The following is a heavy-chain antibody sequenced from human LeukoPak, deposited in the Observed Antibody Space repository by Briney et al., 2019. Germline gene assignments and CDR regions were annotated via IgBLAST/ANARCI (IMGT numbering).Heavy chain of an antibody. Sequence: ASVMVSCKASGYSFTGHYLYWVRQAPGQGLEWMGWINPASGGTEYAQIFQGRVSMTTGTSTNTAYMELTGLISDDTAVYYCSKSGLGGLDSTAYRFLEHWGQGTLIAVSS. V-gene: IGHV1-2*02. D-gene: IGHD3-22*01. CDR2: INPASGGT. J-gene: IGHJ4*02. CDR3: SKSGLGGLDSTAYRFLEH. CDR1: GYSFTGHY.